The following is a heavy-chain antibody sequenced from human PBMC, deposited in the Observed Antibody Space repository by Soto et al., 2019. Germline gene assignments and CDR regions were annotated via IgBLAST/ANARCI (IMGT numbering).Heavy chain of an antibody. CDR2: INHSGST. CDR3: ARGAAAGTRYSNYFDY. Sequence: QVQLQQWGAGLLKPSETLSLTCAVYGGSFSGYYWSWTRQPPGKGLEWIGEINHSGSTNYNPSLKSRVTISVDTSKNQFSLKLSSVTAADTAVYYCARGAAAGTRYSNYFDYWGQGTLVTVSS. D-gene: IGHD6-13*01. V-gene: IGHV4-34*01. J-gene: IGHJ4*02. CDR1: GGSFSGYY.